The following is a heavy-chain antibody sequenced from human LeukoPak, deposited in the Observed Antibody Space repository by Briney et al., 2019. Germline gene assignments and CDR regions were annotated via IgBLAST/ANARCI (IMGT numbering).Heavy chain of an antibody. CDR3: ARIKSSGYYYGLDH. V-gene: IGHV3-21*01. D-gene: IGHD3-22*01. CDR1: GFTFGSYS. Sequence: PGGSLRLSCAASGFTFGSYSMNWVRQAPGKGLEWVSSISSSSSYIYYADSVKGRFTISRDNAKNSLYLQMDSLRAEDTAVYYCARIKSSGYYYGLDHWGQGTLVTVSS. J-gene: IGHJ4*02. CDR2: ISSSSSYI.